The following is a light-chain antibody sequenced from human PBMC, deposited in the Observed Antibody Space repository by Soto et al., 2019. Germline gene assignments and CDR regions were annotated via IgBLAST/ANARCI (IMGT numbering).Light chain of an antibody. CDR1: GSDVGGYNY. J-gene: IGLJ1*01. Sequence: QSALTQPASVSGSPGQSITISCTGTGSDVGGYNYVSWYRQHPGKAPKLMIYDVSNRPSGVSNRFSGSKSGNTASLTISGLQAEDEADYYCSSYTSSSTLLYVFGTGTKLTVL. CDR2: DVS. CDR3: SSYTSSSTLLYV. V-gene: IGLV2-14*01.